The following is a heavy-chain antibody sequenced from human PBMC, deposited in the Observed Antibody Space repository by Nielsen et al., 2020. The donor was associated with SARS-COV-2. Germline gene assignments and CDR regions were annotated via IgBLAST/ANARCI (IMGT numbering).Heavy chain of an antibody. V-gene: IGHV3-23*01. CDR2: ISGSGGST. CDR1: GFTFSSYA. D-gene: IGHD7-27*01. CDR3: AREKLGIVRDAFEI. J-gene: IGHJ3*02. Sequence: GESLKISCAASGFTFSSYAMSWVRQAPGKGLEWVSAISGSGGSTYYADSVKGRFTISRDNSKNTLYLQMNSLRAEDTAVYYCAREKLGIVRDAFEIWGQGTMVTVSS.